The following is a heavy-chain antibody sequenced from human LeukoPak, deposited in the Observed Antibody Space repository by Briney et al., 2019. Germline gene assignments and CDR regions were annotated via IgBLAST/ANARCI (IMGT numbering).Heavy chain of an antibody. CDR1: GFTFSSYG. D-gene: IGHD3-10*01. CDR2: ISYDGSNK. CDR3: AKVRMVSDEYYFDY. V-gene: IGHV3-30*18. J-gene: IGHJ4*02. Sequence: GRPLRLSCAASGFTFSSYGMHWVRQAPDKGLEWVAVISYDGSNKYYADSVEGRFTISRDNSKNTLYLQMNSLRADDTAVYYCAKVRMVSDEYYFDYWGQGTLVTVAS.